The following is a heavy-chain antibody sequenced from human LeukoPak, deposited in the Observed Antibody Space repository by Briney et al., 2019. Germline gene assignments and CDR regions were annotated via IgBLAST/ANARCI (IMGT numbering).Heavy chain of an antibody. CDR1: GYTFTGYY. Sequence: SVQVSCQASGYTFTGYYMHWVRPPPGQGLAWMGWINPYCGDTNYAQKFQGRVTMTRDTSISSAYMELSRLRSDDTAVYYCARDDGIQLWSYWGQGTLVTVSS. D-gene: IGHD5-18*01. CDR2: INPYCGDT. V-gene: IGHV1-2*02. CDR3: ARDDGIQLWSY. J-gene: IGHJ4*02.